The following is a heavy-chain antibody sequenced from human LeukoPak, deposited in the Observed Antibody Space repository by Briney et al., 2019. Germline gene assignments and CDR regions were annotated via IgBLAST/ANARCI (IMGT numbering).Heavy chain of an antibody. CDR2: ISSSSSTI. V-gene: IGHV3-48*01. CDR1: GFTFSSYS. D-gene: IGHD2-2*02. CDR3: AKPDCSYTDCYKPTY. Sequence: GRSLRLSCAASGFTFSSYSMNWVRQAPGKGLEWVSYISSSSSTIYYADSVKGRFTISRDNAKNSLYLQMNSLRAEDTAVYYCAKPDCSYTDCYKPTYWGQGTLVTVSS. J-gene: IGHJ4*02.